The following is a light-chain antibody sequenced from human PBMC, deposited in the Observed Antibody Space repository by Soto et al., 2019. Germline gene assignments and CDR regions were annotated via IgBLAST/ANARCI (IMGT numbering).Light chain of an antibody. J-gene: IGKJ5*01. CDR3: QHYNNWST. CDR2: GAS. V-gene: IGKV3-15*01. CDR1: QSVSSS. Sequence: EIVMTQSPATLSVSPGERATLSCRASQSVSSSLAWYQQRPGQAPRLLIYGASTRATDIPARFSGSGSGTEFTLTITNVQSEDFAIYYCQHYNNWSTFGQGTRLEIK.